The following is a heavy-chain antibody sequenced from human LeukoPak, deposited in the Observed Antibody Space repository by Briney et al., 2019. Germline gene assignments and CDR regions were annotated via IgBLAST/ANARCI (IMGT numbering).Heavy chain of an antibody. CDR1: GYTFSACD. CDR3: ARGGGRGAASNWFDP. Sequence: GASGKVSCKASGYTFSACDINWVRQATGQGLEWMGWMNPNSGNTGFAHKFQGRVTMTRNTSISTAYMELSSLRSEDTAVYYCARGGGRGAASNWFDPWGQGTLVTVSS. CDR2: MNPNSGNT. D-gene: IGHD3-10*01. J-gene: IGHJ5*02. V-gene: IGHV1-8*01.